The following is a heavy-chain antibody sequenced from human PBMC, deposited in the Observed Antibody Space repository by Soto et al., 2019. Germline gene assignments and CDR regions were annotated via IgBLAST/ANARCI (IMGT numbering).Heavy chain of an antibody. CDR1: GYTFTGYY. Sequence: QVQLVQSGAEVKKPGASVKVSCKASGYTFTGYYMHWVRQAPGQGLEWMGWINPNSGGTNYAQKFQGWVTMTRDTSISTAYRELSRLRSDDTAVYYCARDGIRLEYSSSGWFDPWGQGTLVTVSS. CDR3: ARDGIRLEYSSSGWFDP. V-gene: IGHV1-2*04. D-gene: IGHD6-6*01. CDR2: INPNSGGT. J-gene: IGHJ5*02.